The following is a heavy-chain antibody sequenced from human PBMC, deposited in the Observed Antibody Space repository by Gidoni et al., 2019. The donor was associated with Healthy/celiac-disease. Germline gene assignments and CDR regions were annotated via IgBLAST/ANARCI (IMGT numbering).Heavy chain of an antibody. J-gene: IGHJ5*02. V-gene: IGHV4-31*03. Sequence: QVPLQESGPGLVKRSKTLSLSCTVSCGSLSIGGYYWSWIRQHTGKGLELIGYTDYSWGTYYNPSLKSRVTISVDTSKNQFSLKLSSVTAADTAVYYCARRFRGGGSEFDPWGQGTLVTVSS. D-gene: IGHD2-15*01. CDR3: ARRFRGGGSEFDP. CDR2: TDYSWGT. CDR1: CGSLSIGGYY.